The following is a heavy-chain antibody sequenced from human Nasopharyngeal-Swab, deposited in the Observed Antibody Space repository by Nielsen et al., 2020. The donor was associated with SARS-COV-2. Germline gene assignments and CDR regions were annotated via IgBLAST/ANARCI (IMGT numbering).Heavy chain of an antibody. CDR1: GFTFGDYG. CDR2: VRSSGDGGTP. Sequence: GLSLRLSCTTSGFTFGDYGMNWFCQAPGKGLEWIGFVRSSGDGGTPEYAASVKGRFTISRDDSKSIAYLQMNSLKTEDTAVYYCAGGGRGYYDLWTSSYYYYGMDVGGQGTTVTVS. CDR3: AGGGRGYYDLWTSSYYYYGMDV. V-gene: IGHV3-49*03. D-gene: IGHD3-9*01. J-gene: IGHJ6*02.